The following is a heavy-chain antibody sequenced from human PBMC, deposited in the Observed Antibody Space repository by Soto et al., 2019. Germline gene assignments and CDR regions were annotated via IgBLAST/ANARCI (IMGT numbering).Heavy chain of an antibody. CDR3: ARANDYDRTEFDY. J-gene: IGHJ4*02. CDR2: IWYDGSNK. D-gene: IGHD5-12*01. CDR1: GFTFSSYG. V-gene: IGHV3-33*01. Sequence: GGSLRLSCAASGFTFSSYGMHWVRQAPGKGLEWVAVIWYDGSNKYYADSVKGRFTISRDKSKNTLYLQMNSLRAEDTAVYYCARANDYDRTEFDYWGQGTLVTVSS.